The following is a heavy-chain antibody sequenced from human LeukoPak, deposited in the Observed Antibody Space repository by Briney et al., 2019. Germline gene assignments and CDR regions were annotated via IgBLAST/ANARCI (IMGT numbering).Heavy chain of an antibody. Sequence: GGSLRLSCAASGFTFNNYAMSWVRQAPGKGLEWVSGISGSGGSTYSADFVKGRFTISRDNSKNTLYLQMNSLRAEDTAVYYCAKGTQWLAYYYYYMDVWGKGTTVTVSS. J-gene: IGHJ6*03. CDR1: GFTFNNYA. CDR3: AKGTQWLAYYYYYMDV. CDR2: ISGSGGST. V-gene: IGHV3-23*01. D-gene: IGHD6-19*01.